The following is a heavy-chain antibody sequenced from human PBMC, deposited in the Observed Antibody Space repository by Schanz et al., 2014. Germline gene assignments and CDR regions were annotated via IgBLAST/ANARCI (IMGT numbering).Heavy chain of an antibody. CDR3: TRGGYSYALSAFDI. CDR1: GYTLTDLS. J-gene: IGHJ3*02. Sequence: QVQLVQSGDEVKKPGASVKVSCKVSGYTLTDLSMHWVRQAPGKGLEWMGIINLSGGSTNNAQKLQGRVTMTTDTSTSTAYMELRSLRSDDTALYYCTRGGYSYALSAFDIWGQGTMVTVSS. V-gene: IGHV1-46*01. D-gene: IGHD5-18*01. CDR2: INLSGGST.